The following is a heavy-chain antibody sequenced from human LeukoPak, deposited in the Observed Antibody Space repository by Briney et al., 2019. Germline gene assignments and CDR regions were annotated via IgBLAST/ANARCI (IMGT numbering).Heavy chain of an antibody. J-gene: IGHJ3*02. V-gene: IGHV1-24*01. CDR3: ATALGGDYVGDAFDI. Sequence: GASVKVSCKVSGYTLTELSMHWVRQAPGKGLEWMGGFDPEDGETIYVQKFQGRVTMTEDTSTDTAYMELSSLRSEDTAVYYCATALGGDYVGDAFDIWGQGTMVTVSS. D-gene: IGHD4-17*01. CDR1: GYTLTELS. CDR2: FDPEDGET.